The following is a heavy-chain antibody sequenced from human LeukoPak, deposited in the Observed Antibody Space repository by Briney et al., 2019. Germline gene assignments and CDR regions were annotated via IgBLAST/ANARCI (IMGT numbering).Heavy chain of an antibody. D-gene: IGHD2-15*01. CDR2: IYPGDSDT. CDR3: ARGAYCSGGICYFHS. V-gene: IGHV5-51*01. CDR1: GYIFGSYW. Sequence: GASLQISGEGGGYIFGSYWIGWGRQLRGKGLEWMGIIYPGDSDTKYSPSFQGQVTISADKSISTAYLQWSSLKASDTAMYYCARGAYCSGGICYFHSWGQGTLVTVSS. J-gene: IGHJ4*02.